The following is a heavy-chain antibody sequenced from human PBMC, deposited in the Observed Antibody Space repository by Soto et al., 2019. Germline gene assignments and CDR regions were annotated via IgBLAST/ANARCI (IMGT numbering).Heavy chain of an antibody. Sequence: QVQLVESGGGVVQPGRSLRLSCAASGFTFSSYGMHWVRQAPGKGLERVAVIWYDGSNKYYGDSVKGRFTISRDNSKNMLYLQMNSLRAEDTAVYYCARGVTMVRGVVPLYYYYGMDVWGQGTTVTVSS. CDR1: GFTFSSYG. D-gene: IGHD3-10*01. V-gene: IGHV3-33*01. CDR3: ARGVTMVRGVVPLYYYYGMDV. J-gene: IGHJ6*02. CDR2: IWYDGSNK.